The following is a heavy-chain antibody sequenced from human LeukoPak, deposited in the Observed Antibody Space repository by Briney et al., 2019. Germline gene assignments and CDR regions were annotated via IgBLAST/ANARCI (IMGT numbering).Heavy chain of an antibody. CDR2: IYYSGST. Sequence: SETLSLTCTVSGGSISSGGYYWSWIRQHPGKGLEWIGYIYYSGSTYYNPSLKSRVTISVDTSKNQFSLKLSSVTAADTAVYYCARASLMFRGVIIWFDPWGQGTLVTVSS. J-gene: IGHJ5*02. CDR1: GGSISSGGYY. D-gene: IGHD3-10*01. V-gene: IGHV4-31*03. CDR3: ARASLMFRGVIIWFDP.